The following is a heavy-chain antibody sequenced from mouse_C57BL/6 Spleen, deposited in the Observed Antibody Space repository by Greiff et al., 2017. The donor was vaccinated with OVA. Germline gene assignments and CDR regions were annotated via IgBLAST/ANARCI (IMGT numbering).Heavy chain of an antibody. V-gene: IGHV1-50*01. CDR2: IDPSDSYT. Sequence: VQLQQSGAELVKPGASVKLSCKASGYTFTSYWMQWVKQRPGQGLEWIGEIDPSDSYTNYNQKFKGKATLTVDTSSSTAYMQLSSLTSEDSAVYYCARSLLLRPSYFDYWGQGTTLTVSS. CDR3: ARSLLLRPSYFDY. J-gene: IGHJ2*01. CDR1: GYTFTSYW. D-gene: IGHD1-1*01.